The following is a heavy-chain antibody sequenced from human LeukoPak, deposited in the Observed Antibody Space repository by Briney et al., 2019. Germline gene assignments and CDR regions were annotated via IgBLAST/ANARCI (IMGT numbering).Heavy chain of an antibody. CDR3: ARDVPYSGSPGFDP. CDR1: GGSISSYY. J-gene: IGHJ5*02. Sequence: SETLSLTCTVSGGSISSYYWSWIRQPPGKGLEWIGYIYYSGSTNYNPSLKSRVTIPVDTSKDQFSLKLSSVTAADTAVYYCARDVPYSGSPGFDPWGQGTLVTVSS. D-gene: IGHD1-26*01. CDR2: IYYSGST. V-gene: IGHV4-59*01.